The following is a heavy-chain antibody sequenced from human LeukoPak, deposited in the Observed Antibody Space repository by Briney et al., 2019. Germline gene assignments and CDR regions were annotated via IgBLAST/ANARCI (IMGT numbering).Heavy chain of an antibody. D-gene: IGHD1-26*01. V-gene: IGHV3-23*01. CDR1: GFTLSSYE. J-gene: IGHJ4*02. CDR3: AKDREWELLLYFDY. Sequence: GGSLRLSCTVSGFTLSSYEMSWIRQAPGQGLEWVSAISGSGGSTYYADSVKGRFTISRDNSKNTLYLQMNSLRAEDTAVYYCAKDREWELLLYFDYWGQGTLVTVSS. CDR2: ISGSGGST.